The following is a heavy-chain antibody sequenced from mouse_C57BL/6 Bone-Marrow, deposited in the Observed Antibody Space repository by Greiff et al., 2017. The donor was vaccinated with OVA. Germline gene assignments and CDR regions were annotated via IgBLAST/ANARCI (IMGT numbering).Heavy chain of an antibody. Sequence: VQLQQSGAELVRPGASVKLSCTASGFNIKDDYMHWVKQRPEQGLEWIGWIDPENGDTEYASKFQGKATITADTSSNTAYLQLSSLTSEDTAVYYCTTWGTTVVGHYAMDYWGQGTSVTVSS. CDR1: GFNIKDDY. J-gene: IGHJ4*01. CDR3: TTWGTTVVGHYAMDY. CDR2: IDPENGDT. D-gene: IGHD1-1*01. V-gene: IGHV14-4*01.